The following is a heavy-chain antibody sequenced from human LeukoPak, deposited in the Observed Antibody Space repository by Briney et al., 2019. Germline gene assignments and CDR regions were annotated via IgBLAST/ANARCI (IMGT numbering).Heavy chain of an antibody. CDR1: GGSFSGYY. CDR3: ARGGYDYVWGSYRPEFDY. CDR2: INHSGST. V-gene: IGHV4-34*01. Sequence: SETLSLTCAVYGGSFSGYYWSWIRQPPGKGQEWIGEINHSGSTNYNPSLKSRVTISVDTSKNQFSLKLSSVTAADTAVYYCARGGYDYVWGSYRPEFDYWGQGTLVTVSS. J-gene: IGHJ4*02. D-gene: IGHD3-16*02.